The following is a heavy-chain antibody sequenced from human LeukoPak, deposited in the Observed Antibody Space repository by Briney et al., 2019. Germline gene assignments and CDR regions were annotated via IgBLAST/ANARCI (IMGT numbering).Heavy chain of an antibody. CDR3: ARLAAVAAPAYYFDY. CDR2: IYHSGST. Sequence: SETLSLTCAVSGYSISSGYYWGWIRPPPGKGLEWIGSIYHSGSTYYNPSLKSRVTISVDTSKNQFSLKLSSVTAADTALYYCARLAAVAAPAYYFDYWGQGTLVTVSS. CDR1: GYSISSGYY. J-gene: IGHJ4*02. V-gene: IGHV4-38-2*01. D-gene: IGHD6-19*01.